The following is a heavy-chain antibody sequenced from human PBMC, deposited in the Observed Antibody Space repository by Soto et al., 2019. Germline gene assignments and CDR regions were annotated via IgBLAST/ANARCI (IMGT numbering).Heavy chain of an antibody. Sequence: QVQLQESGPGLVKPSQTLSLTCTVSGGSISSGGYYWSWIRQHPGKGLEWIGYIYSSGSTFYNPSPTRRVTISVDTSKNQFSLNLNSVTAADTAVYYCARVLWSTVSPTRDSWFAPWGQGALVTVSS. V-gene: IGHV4-31*03. D-gene: IGHD4-17*01. CDR3: ARVLWSTVSPTRDSWFAP. CDR1: GGSISSGGYY. CDR2: IYSSGST. J-gene: IGHJ5*02.